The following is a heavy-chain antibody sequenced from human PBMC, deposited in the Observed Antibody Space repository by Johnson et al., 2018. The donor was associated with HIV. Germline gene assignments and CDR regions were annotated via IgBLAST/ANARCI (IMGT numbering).Heavy chain of an antibody. CDR2: INWNGGRT. J-gene: IGHJ3*02. CDR3: AREYEAFDI. CDR1: GFTFDYYG. Sequence: VQLVESGGGVVQPGRSLRLSCAASGFTFDYYGMSWVRQAPGKGLEWVSGINWNGGRTGYADSVKGRFTISRDNAKNSLYLQMNSLRAEDTAVYYCAREYEAFDIWGQGTLVTVSS. V-gene: IGHV3-20*04.